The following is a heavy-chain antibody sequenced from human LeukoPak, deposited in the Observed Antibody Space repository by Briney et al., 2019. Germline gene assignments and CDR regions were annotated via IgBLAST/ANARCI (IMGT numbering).Heavy chain of an antibody. CDR3: ARDLSYDSSGYYED. V-gene: IGHV3-33*01. D-gene: IGHD3-22*01. Sequence: GRSLRLSCAASGFTFSTYAMHWVRQAPGKGLEWVAVIWYDGSNKYYADSVKGRFTISRDNSKNTLYLQMNSLRAEDTAVYYCARDLSYDSSGYYEDWGQGTLVTVSS. CDR2: IWYDGSNK. J-gene: IGHJ4*02. CDR1: GFTFSTYA.